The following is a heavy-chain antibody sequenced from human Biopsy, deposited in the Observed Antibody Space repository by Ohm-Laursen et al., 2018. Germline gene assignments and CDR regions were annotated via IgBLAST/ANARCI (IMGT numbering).Heavy chain of an antibody. CDR3: AREAIGYQLPCDD. D-gene: IGHD2-2*01. CDR1: TGTFNSYG. V-gene: IGHV1-69*11. CDR2: IIPILRTT. Sequence: SVKVSCKSPTGTFNSYGIIWVRQAPGQGLEWMGRIIPILRTTAYAQTFLGRVTITADSPTSTVDMELTSLTSDDTAVYFCAREAIGYQLPCDDWGQGTLVTVPS. J-gene: IGHJ4*02.